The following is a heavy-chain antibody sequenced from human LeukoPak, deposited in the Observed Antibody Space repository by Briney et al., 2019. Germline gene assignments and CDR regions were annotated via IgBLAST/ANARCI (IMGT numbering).Heavy chain of an antibody. CDR1: GGSISSNY. D-gene: IGHD3-10*01. Sequence: KPSETLSLTCTVSGGSISSNYWSWIRQPPGKGLEWIGYIFHTGRTNYNPSLKSRVTISVDTSKNQFSLKLNSVTAADTAVYYCARHIRGAYYYFDYWGQGTLVTVSS. CDR2: IFHTGRT. J-gene: IGHJ4*02. V-gene: IGHV4-59*08. CDR3: ARHIRGAYYYFDY.